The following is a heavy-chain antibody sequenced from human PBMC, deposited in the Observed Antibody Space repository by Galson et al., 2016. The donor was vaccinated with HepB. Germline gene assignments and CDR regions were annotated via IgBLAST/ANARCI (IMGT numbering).Heavy chain of an antibody. D-gene: IGHD3-22*01. V-gene: IGHV3-15*07. CDR3: TTEGSFDSSGYNGY. CDR2: VKRESNGGTI. J-gene: IGHJ4*02. CDR1: GFTVNTAW. Sequence: SLRLSCAASGFTVNTAWMHWVRQAPGKGLEWVGRVKRESNGGTIDYAAPVKGKFTIARVDSKNTLDPQMSSLKVEDTAIYYCTTEGSFDSSGYNGYWGQGTLVTVSS.